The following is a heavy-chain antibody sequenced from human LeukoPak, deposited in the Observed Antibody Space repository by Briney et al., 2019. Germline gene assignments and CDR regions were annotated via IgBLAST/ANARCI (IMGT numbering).Heavy chain of an antibody. Sequence: GGTLRLSRAASGFTFNTYGMSWVRQAPGKGLEWVSGISGSGGATYYADSVKGRFTISRGDPHNTLYLQMNSLRAEDTAVYFCARGGVDYYGSGTYYLMYYFDNWGQGALVTVSS. CDR1: GFTFNTYG. V-gene: IGHV3-23*01. J-gene: IGHJ4*02. D-gene: IGHD3-10*01. CDR3: ARGGVDYYGSGTYYLMYYFDN. CDR2: ISGSGGAT.